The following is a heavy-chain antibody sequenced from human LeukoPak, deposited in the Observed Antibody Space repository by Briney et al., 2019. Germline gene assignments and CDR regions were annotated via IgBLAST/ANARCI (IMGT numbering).Heavy chain of an antibody. CDR1: GYTFTGYY. D-gene: IGHD3-10*01. V-gene: IGHV1-18*04. CDR2: ISPYNGNA. J-gene: IGHJ6*03. CDR3: ARHPRIVWFGELSPASYSYNYMDV. Sequence: ASVRVSCKASGYTFTGYYMHWVRQAPGQGLEWMGWISPYNGNAKYAQNLQGRVTMTADTSTRTVYMELRSLRSDDTAVYYCARHPRIVWFGELSPASYSYNYMDVWGKGTTVTVSS.